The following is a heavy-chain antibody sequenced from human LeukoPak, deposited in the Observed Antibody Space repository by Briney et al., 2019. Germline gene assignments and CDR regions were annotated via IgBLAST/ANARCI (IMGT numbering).Heavy chain of an antibody. V-gene: IGHV3-23*01. J-gene: IGHJ4*02. CDR3: AKAGGDFWSGYYLAY. D-gene: IGHD3-3*01. CDR1: GFTFSSYA. Sequence: GGSLRLSCAPSGFTFSSYAMSWVRQAPGKGLEWVSGISGSGGSTYYVDSVKGRFTISRDNSKNTLYLQMNSLRAEDTAVYYCAKAGGDFWSGYYLAYWGQGTLVTVSS. CDR2: ISGSGGST.